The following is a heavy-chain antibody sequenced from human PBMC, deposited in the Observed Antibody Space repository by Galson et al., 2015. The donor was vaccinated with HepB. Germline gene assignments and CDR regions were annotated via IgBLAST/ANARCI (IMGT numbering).Heavy chain of an antibody. J-gene: IGHJ5*02. Sequence: SVKVSCKASGYTFTDYYIHWVRQAPGQGLEWMGRINPKRGGTHYAQKFQGRVTMTRDTSISTAYMELSWLRSDDTALYYCATLDYFHSIDSNWFDPWGQGTLVTVSS. CDR2: INPKRGGT. CDR1: GYTFTDYY. V-gene: IGHV1-2*06. D-gene: IGHD2/OR15-2a*01. CDR3: ATLDYFHSIDSNWFDP.